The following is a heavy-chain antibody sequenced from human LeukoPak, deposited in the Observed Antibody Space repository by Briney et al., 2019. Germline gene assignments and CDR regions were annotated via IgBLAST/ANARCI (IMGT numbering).Heavy chain of an antibody. Sequence: GGSLRLSCAASGFTFSSYSMNWVRQAPGKGLEWVSSISGSSSYIYYADSVKGRFTISRDNAKNSLYLQMNSLRGEDTAVYYCARGQEAYCSGGSCSTFDYWGQGILITVSS. D-gene: IGHD2-15*01. J-gene: IGHJ4*02. V-gene: IGHV3-21*01. CDR3: ARGQEAYCSGGSCSTFDY. CDR2: ISGSSSYI. CDR1: GFTFSSYS.